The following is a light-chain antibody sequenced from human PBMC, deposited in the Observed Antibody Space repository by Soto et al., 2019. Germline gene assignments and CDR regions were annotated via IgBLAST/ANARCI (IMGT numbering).Light chain of an antibody. CDR2: GAS. J-gene: IGKJ2*01. CDR1: QSISSY. Sequence: DIQMTQSPSSLSASVGDRVTIACRASQSISSYLNWYQQKPGKAPKFLIYGASSLQSGVPSRFSGSGSGTDFTLTISSLQPEDFATYYCQQSYSTPYTFGQGTNLEIK. CDR3: QQSYSTPYT. V-gene: IGKV1-39*01.